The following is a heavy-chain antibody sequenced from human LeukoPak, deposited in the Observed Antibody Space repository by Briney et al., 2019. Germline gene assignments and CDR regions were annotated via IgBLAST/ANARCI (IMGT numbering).Heavy chain of an antibody. D-gene: IGHD2/OR15-2a*01. CDR3: ARDVISDAFDI. Sequence: QSSETLSLTCAVYGGSFSGYYWSWIRQPPGKGLEWIGEINHSGSTNYNPSLKSRVTISVDTSKNQFSLKLSSVTAADTAVYYCARDVISDAFDIWGQGTMVTVSS. CDR2: INHSGST. V-gene: IGHV4-34*01. J-gene: IGHJ3*02. CDR1: GGSFSGYY.